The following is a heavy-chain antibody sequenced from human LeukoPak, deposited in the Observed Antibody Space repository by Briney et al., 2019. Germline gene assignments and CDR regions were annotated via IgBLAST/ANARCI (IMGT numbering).Heavy chain of an antibody. CDR2: INTNTGNP. J-gene: IGHJ4*02. CDR1: GYTFTSYA. Sequence: ASVKVSCTASGYTFTSYAMNWVRQAPGQGLEWMGWINTNTGNPTYAQGFTGRFVFSLDTSVSTAYLQINSLKAEDTAVYYCARSPPYYYDSSGRLFDYWGQGTLVTVSS. CDR3: ARSPPYYYDSSGRLFDY. D-gene: IGHD3-22*01. V-gene: IGHV7-4-1*02.